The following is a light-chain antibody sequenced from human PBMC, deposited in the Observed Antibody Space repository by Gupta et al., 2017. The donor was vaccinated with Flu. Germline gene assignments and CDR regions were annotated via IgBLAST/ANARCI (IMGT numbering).Light chain of an antibody. J-gene: IGKJ1*01. CDR3: QHYQTDRWA. CDR2: KAS. Sequence: RSNLSASVGDRVTITCRARQSGSSWVAWYQQKPGKAPKLLSYKASTIQSGVPSRFSGSGSGTDFTRSISSLQAEDFATYYCQHYQTDRWAFGQGTKVEI. V-gene: IGKV1-5*03. CDR1: QSGSSW.